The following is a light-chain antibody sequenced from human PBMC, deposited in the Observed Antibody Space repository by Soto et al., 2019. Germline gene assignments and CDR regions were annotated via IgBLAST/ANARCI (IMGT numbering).Light chain of an antibody. CDR3: CSYAGSRTFV. V-gene: IGLV2-23*02. CDR1: IHYDF. J-gene: IGLJ3*02. Sequence: QSALTQPASVSGSPGQSITISCTGYIHYDFVSWYQQHPGTAPKLVIYEVSNRPSGTSDRFSGSKSGHTASLTISGLQTEDEAHYHCCSYAGSRTFVFGGGTKVTVL. CDR2: EVS.